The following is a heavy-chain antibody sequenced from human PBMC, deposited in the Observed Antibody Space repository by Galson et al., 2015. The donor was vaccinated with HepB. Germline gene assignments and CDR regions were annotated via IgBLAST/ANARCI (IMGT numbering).Heavy chain of an antibody. D-gene: IGHD3-10*01. CDR2: TYYRSKWYN. J-gene: IGHJ3*02. CDR1: GDSVSSNSAA. V-gene: IGHV6-1*01. CDR3: ARDGGSGSYSSYRAYVDAFDI. Sequence: CAISGDSVSSNSAAWNWIRQSPSRGLEWLGRTYYRSKWYNDYAVSVKSRITINPDTSKNQFSLQLNSVTPEDTAVYYCARDGGSGSYSSYRAYVDAFDIWGQGTMVTVSS.